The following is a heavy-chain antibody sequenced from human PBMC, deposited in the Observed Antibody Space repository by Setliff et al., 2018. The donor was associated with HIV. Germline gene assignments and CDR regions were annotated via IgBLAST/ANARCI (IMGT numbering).Heavy chain of an antibody. CDR3: AREGSFVPAAPLGNGNRILDF. J-gene: IGHJ4*02. V-gene: IGHV1-46*01. CDR2: INPSGGST. CDR1: GYTFTNYY. D-gene: IGHD2-2*01. Sequence: ASVKVSCKASGYTFTNYYMHWVRQAPGQGLEWMGIINPSGGSTSHAQKFQGGVNMTRDTSTSTVHMEVSSLRSEDTAVYYCAREGSFVPAAPLGNGNRILDFWGQGTLVTVSS.